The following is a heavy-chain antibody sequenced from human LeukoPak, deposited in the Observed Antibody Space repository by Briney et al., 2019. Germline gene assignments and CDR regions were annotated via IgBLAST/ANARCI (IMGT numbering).Heavy chain of an antibody. V-gene: IGHV4-34*01. CDR3: ARGIRGKVPSLGY. J-gene: IGHJ4*02. D-gene: IGHD3-16*01. CDR2: INHSGST. CDR1: GGSFSGYY. Sequence: SETLSPTCAVYGGSFSGYYWSWIRQPPGKGLEWIGEINHSGSTNYNPSLKSRVTISVDTSKNQFSLKLGSVTAADTAVYYCARGIRGKVPSLGYWGQGTLVTVSS.